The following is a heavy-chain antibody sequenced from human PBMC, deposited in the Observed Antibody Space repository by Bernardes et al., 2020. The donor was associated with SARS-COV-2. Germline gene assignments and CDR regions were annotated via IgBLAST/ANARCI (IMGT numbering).Heavy chain of an antibody. J-gene: IGHJ4*02. CDR3: GRGSWPVDY. D-gene: IGHD1-26*01. CDR1: GFTFSSSW. V-gene: IGHV3-7*01. Sequence: GGSLILSCATSGFTFSSSWMTWVRQAPGKGLEWVASINQGGGEEHYVDSVRGRFTISRDDAKSSLYLQMNRLTVGDTAVYYCGRGSWPVDYWGQGTLVTVSS. CDR2: INQGGGEE.